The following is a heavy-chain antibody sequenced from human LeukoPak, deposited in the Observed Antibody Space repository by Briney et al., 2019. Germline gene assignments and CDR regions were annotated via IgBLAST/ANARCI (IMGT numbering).Heavy chain of an antibody. D-gene: IGHD2-15*01. CDR2: IYYSGST. J-gene: IGHJ2*01. Sequence: SEILSLTCTVSGGSISSGDYYWSWIRQPPGKGLEWIGYIYYSGSTYYNPSLKSRVTISVDTSKNQFSLKLSSVTAADTAVYYCARDPYCSGGSCYWRAYWYFDLWGRGTLVTASS. CDR3: ARDPYCSGGSCYWRAYWYFDL. V-gene: IGHV4-30-4*01. CDR1: GGSISSGDYY.